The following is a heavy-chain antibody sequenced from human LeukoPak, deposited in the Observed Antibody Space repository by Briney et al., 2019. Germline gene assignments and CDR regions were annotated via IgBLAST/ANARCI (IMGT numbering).Heavy chain of an antibody. Sequence: GSLRLSCAASGFTASSNYMSWVRQAPGKGLESVSVIYSGGSTYYADSVKGRFTIPRDNSKNTLYLQMNSLRAEDTAVYYCAREGYYGSGSGSFDYWGQGTLVTVSS. CDR1: GFTASSNY. D-gene: IGHD3-10*01. V-gene: IGHV3-66*01. CDR3: AREGYYGSGSGSFDY. CDR2: IYSGGST. J-gene: IGHJ4*02.